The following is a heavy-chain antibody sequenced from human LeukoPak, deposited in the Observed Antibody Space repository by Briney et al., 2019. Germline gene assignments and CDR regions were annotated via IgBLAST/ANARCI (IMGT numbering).Heavy chain of an antibody. CDR1: GYSISSGFY. J-gene: IGHJ5*02. V-gene: IGHV4-38-2*02. CDR2: IYHSGST. Sequence: PSETLSLTCTVSGYSISSGFYWGWIRQPPGKGLEWIGNIYHSGSTYYNPSLKSRVTISVDTSKNQFSLKLSSVTAADTAVYYCARDSDWFDPWGQGTLVTVSS. CDR3: ARDSDWFDP.